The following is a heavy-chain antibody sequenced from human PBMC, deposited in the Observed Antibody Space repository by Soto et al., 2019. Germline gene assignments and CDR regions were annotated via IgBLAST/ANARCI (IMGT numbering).Heavy chain of an antibody. CDR1: GYTLTELS. CDR2: FDPEDGET. D-gene: IGHD3-3*01. CDR3: ATLQLYGNDYYYYGMDV. J-gene: IGHJ6*02. V-gene: IGHV1-24*01. Sequence: GASVKVSCKVSGYTLTELSMHWVRQAPGKGLEWMGGFDPEDGETIYAQKFQGRVTMTEDTSTDTAYMELSSLRSEDTAVYYCATLQLYGNDYYYYGMDVWGQGTTVTVSS.